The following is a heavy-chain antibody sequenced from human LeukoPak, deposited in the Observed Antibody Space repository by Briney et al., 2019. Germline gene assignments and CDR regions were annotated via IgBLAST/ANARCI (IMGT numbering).Heavy chain of an antibody. CDR2: ISYDGSNK. Sequence: PGRPLRLSCAASGFTFSSYAMHWVRQAPGKGLEWVAVISYDGSNKYYADSVKGRFTISRDHSKNTLYLQMNSLRAEDTAVYYCARYSSSWGLFDYWGQGTLVTVSS. CDR1: GFTFSSYA. CDR3: ARYSSSWGLFDY. V-gene: IGHV3-30*04. D-gene: IGHD6-13*01. J-gene: IGHJ4*02.